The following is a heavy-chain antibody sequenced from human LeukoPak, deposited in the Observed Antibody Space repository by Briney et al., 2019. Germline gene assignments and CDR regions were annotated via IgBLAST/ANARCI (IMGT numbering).Heavy chain of an antibody. Sequence: PGGSLRLSCAASGFTFSSYAMHWVRQAPGKGLEWVAVISYDGSNKYYADSVKGRFTISRDNSKNTLYLQMNSLRAEDTAVYYCAKAASLYGSGTDYWGQGTLVTVSS. D-gene: IGHD3-10*01. CDR1: GFTFSSYA. CDR2: ISYDGSNK. CDR3: AKAASLYGSGTDY. V-gene: IGHV3-30*04. J-gene: IGHJ4*02.